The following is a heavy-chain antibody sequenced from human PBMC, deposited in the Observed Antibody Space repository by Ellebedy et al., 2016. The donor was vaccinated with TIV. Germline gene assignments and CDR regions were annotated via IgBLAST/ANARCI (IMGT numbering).Heavy chain of an antibody. CDR3: ARPPDAAKVMGYWYYYMDV. D-gene: IGHD5-18*01. J-gene: IGHJ6*03. V-gene: IGHV1-69*13. CDR2: TIPIFKTT. Sequence: ASVKVSXKASEGIFMNYGLTWVRQAPGQGLEWIGGTIPIFKTTRYAQKFQGRVTITADESTSTVYMELSSLRSEDTAVYYCARPPDAAKVMGYWYYYMDVWGKGTTVTVSS. CDR1: EGIFMNYG.